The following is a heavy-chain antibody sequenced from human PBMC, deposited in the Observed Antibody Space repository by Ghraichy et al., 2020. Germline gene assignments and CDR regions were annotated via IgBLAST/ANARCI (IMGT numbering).Heavy chain of an antibody. J-gene: IGHJ4*02. V-gene: IGHV3-48*01. Sequence: GGSLRLSCAASGFTFSSYSMNWVRQAPGKGLEWVSYISSSSSTIYYADSVKGRFTISRDNAKNSLYLQMNSLRAEDTAVYYCAREDIVLVPAAIRAYYFDYWGQGTLVTVSS. CDR3: AREDIVLVPAAIRAYYFDY. CDR2: ISSSSSTI. CDR1: GFTFSSYS. D-gene: IGHD2-2*02.